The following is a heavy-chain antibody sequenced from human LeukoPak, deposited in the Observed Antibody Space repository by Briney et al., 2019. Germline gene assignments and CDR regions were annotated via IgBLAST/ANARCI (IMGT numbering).Heavy chain of an antibody. V-gene: IGHV3-33*01. CDR3: ARGYGSESYIFDY. Sequence: PGRSLRLSCAASGFTLSIYGMHWVRQAPGKGLEGVTVIWYDGSYKYYADSVKGRFTISRDNSKNIVYLQMNSLRAEDTALYYCARGYGSESYIFDYWGQGTLVTVSS. J-gene: IGHJ4*02. CDR2: IWYDGSYK. CDR1: GFTLSIYG. D-gene: IGHD3-10*01.